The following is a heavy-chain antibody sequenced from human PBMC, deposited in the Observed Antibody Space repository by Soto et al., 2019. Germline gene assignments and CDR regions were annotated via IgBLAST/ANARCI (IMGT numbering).Heavy chain of an antibody. V-gene: IGHV3-23*01. D-gene: IGHD3-10*01. Sequence: LRLSCAASGFTFSSYAMSWVRQAPGKGLEWVSAISGSGGSTYYADSVEGRFTISRDNSKNTLYLQMNSLRAEDTAVYYCAKDIVTMVRGAPYGMDVWGQGTTVTVSS. CDR3: AKDIVTMVRGAPYGMDV. CDR2: ISGSGGST. J-gene: IGHJ6*02. CDR1: GFTFSSYA.